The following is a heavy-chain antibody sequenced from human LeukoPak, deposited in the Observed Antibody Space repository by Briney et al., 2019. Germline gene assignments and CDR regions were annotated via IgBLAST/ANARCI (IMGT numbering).Heavy chain of an antibody. D-gene: IGHD4-17*01. Sequence: ASVKVSCKVSGYTFTTFGINWVRQAPGQGLEWMGWISAYNGDTNYAQKLQGRVTMTTDTSTSTGYMELRSPRSDDTALYYCAGAVTVTTGPLGYWGQGTLVTVSS. CDR3: AGAVTVTTGPLGY. V-gene: IGHV1-18*01. CDR1: GYTFTTFG. J-gene: IGHJ4*02. CDR2: ISAYNGDT.